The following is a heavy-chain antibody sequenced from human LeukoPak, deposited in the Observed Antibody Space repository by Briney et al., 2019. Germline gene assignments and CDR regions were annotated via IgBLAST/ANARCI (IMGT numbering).Heavy chain of an antibody. V-gene: IGHV4-30-2*01. CDR2: IYHSGST. CDR1: GGSISSGGYS. Sequence: SETLSLTCAVSGGSISSGGYSWSWIRQPPGKGLEWIGYIYHSGSTYYNPSLKSRVTISVDRSKNQFSLKLSSVTAADTAVYYCAREGAAAGHAFDIWDQGTMVTVSS. CDR3: AREGAAAGHAFDI. J-gene: IGHJ3*02. D-gene: IGHD6-13*01.